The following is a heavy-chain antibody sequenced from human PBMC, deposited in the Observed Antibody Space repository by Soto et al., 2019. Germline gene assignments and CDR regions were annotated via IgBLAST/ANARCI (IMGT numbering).Heavy chain of an antibody. Sequence: PSETLSLTCAVYGGSFSGYYWSWIRQPPGKGLEWIGEINHSGSTNYNPSLKSRVTISVDTSKNQFSLKLSSVTAADTAVYYCARRITIFGVVIIHNWFDTWGQGNLVTVSS. V-gene: IGHV4-34*01. CDR1: GGSFSGYY. D-gene: IGHD3-3*01. J-gene: IGHJ5*02. CDR2: INHSGST. CDR3: ARRITIFGVVIIHNWFDT.